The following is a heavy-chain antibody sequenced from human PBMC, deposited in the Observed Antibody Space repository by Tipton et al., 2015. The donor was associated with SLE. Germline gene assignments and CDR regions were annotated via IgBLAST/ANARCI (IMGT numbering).Heavy chain of an antibody. CDR2: IYYSGTT. V-gene: IGHV4-59*11. D-gene: IGHD1-26*01. J-gene: IGHJ4*02. Sequence: TLSLTCAVSGGSITSHYWSWIRQPPGRGLEWIGYIYYSGTTNYNPSLKSRVTISIDTSKNQFSLKLSSVTAADTAIYYCARANSGYWGQGTLVTVSS. CDR3: ARANSGY. CDR1: GGSITSHY.